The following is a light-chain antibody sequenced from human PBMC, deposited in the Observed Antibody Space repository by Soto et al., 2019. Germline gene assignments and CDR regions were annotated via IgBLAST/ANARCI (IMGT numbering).Light chain of an antibody. V-gene: IGKV3-20*01. CDR3: QQYGDLPWT. Sequence: EIVLTQSPGTLSLSPGERATLSCRASESVSDNYLAWYQQRSGQAPRLVIYGASSRATGIPDRFSGSGSGTDFTLTIDRLESEDFAVYFCQQYGDLPWTFGQGTKVDIK. CDR1: ESVSDNY. J-gene: IGKJ1*01. CDR2: GAS.